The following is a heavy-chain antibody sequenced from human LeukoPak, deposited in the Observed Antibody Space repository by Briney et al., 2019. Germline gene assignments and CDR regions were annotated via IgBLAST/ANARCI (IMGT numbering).Heavy chain of an antibody. CDR3: ARRTAVASADRAFDI. CDR2: IYSGGST. Sequence: GGSLRLSCAASGFTVSSNYMSWVRQAPGKGLEWVSVIYSGGSTYYADSVKGRFTISRDNSKNTLYLQMNSLRAEDTAVYYCARRTAVASADRAFDIWGQGTMVTVSS. D-gene: IGHD6-19*01. J-gene: IGHJ3*02. CDR1: GFTVSSNY. V-gene: IGHV3-53*01.